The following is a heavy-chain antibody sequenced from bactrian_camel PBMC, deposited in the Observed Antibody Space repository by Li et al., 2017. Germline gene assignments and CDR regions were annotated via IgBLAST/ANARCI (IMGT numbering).Heavy chain of an antibody. D-gene: IGHD3*01. Sequence: VQLVESGGGSVQAGGSLRLSCEASGVSFSAVCMGWFRQAPGKKREGVAAIGSDGSITYAESVKGRFTINADNDRNRLDLQMNSLKSEDAAMYYCAAGCDIVCRGGTFFGRKPVCKSWGQGTQVTVS. V-gene: IGHV3S53*01. CDR1: GVSFSAVC. J-gene: IGHJ6*01. CDR3: AAGCDIVCRGGTFFGRKPVCKS. CDR2: IGSDGSI.